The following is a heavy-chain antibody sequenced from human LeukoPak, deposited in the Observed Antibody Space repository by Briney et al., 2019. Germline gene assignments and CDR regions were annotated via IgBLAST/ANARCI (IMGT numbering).Heavy chain of an antibody. D-gene: IGHD1-14*01. J-gene: IGHJ3*02. CDR2: IDPSDSST. CDR3: ASLVWDAFDI. CDR1: GYSFTSYW. V-gene: IGHV5-10-1*01. Sequence: KSGASLKISCKGSGYSFTSYWISWVRQLPGKGLEWMGRIDPSDSSTNYSPSFQGHVTISADKSISTAYLQWSSLKASDTAMYYCASLVWDAFDIWGQGTMVTVSS.